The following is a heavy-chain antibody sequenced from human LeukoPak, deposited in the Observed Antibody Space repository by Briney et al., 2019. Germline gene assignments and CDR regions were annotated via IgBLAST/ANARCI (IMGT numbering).Heavy chain of an antibody. Sequence: GGSLRLSCAASGFTFGSYSMNWVRQAPGKGLEWVSSISSSSSHIYYADSVKGRFTISRDNAKNSLYLQMDSQRAEDTAVYYCARDTNDFWSGYYIWGQGTLVTVSS. V-gene: IGHV3-21*01. CDR2: ISSSSSHI. J-gene: IGHJ4*02. CDR1: GFTFGSYS. D-gene: IGHD3-3*01. CDR3: ARDTNDFWSGYYI.